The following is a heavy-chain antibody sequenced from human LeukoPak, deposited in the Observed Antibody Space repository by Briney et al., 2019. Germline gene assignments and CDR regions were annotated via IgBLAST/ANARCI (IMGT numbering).Heavy chain of an antibody. CDR2: IPYDGSNK. J-gene: IGHJ4*02. D-gene: IGHD4-17*01. V-gene: IGHV3-30*18. CDR3: ANDDYGDYVSLDY. CDR1: GFTFSSYG. Sequence: GGSLRLSCAASGFTFSSYGMHWVRQAPGKGLEWVAVIPYDGSNKYYADSVKGRFTISRDNSKNTLYLQMNSLRAEDTAVYYCANDDYGDYVSLDYWGQGTLVTVSS.